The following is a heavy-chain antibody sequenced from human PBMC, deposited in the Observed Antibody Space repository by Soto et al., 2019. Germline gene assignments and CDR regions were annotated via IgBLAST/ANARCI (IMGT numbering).Heavy chain of an antibody. J-gene: IGHJ4*02. CDR1: GGSFSGYY. Sequence: SETLSLTCVVYGGSFSGYYWSWIRQPPGKGLEWIGEINHSGSTNYNPSLKSRVTISVDTSKNQFSLKLSSVTAADTAVYYCARRSGARYYFDYWGQGTLVTVSS. V-gene: IGHV4-34*01. CDR2: INHSGST. CDR3: ARRSGARYYFDY. D-gene: IGHD1-26*01.